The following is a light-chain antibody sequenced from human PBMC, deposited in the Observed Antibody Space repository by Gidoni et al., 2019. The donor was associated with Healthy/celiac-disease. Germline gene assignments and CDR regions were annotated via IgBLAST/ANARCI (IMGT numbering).Light chain of an antibody. CDR3: QQYGSLVT. Sequence: EIVLTQSPVTLSLSPGERATLSCRASQSASNGYLAWYQQKPGQALMLLVYGASGASTRATGIPDRFSGSVCRTDFTLTISRLEPEDSAVYYCQQYGSLVTLGGGTKVEIK. CDR2: GASGAS. V-gene: IGKV3-20*01. CDR1: QSASNGY. J-gene: IGKJ4*01.